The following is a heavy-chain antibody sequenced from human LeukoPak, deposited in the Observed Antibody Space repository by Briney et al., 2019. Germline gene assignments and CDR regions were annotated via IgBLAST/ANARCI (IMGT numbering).Heavy chain of an antibody. J-gene: IGHJ6*03. D-gene: IGHD2-2*01. V-gene: IGHV3-23*01. CDR1: GFTFSSYG. CDR2: ISGSGGST. CDR3: AKDLVPAAINHRRDYYYYMDV. Sequence: GGSLRLSCAAPGFTFSSYGMSWVRQAPGKGLEWVSAISGSGGSTYYADSVKGRFTISRDNSKNTLYLQMNSLRAEDTAVYYCAKDLVPAAINHRRDYYYYMDVWGKGTTVTISS.